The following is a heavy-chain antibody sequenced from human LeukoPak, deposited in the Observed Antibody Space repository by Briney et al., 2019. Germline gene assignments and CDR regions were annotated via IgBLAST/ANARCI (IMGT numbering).Heavy chain of an antibody. Sequence: ASVKVSCKASGFTFTSSAMQWVRQARGQRLEWIGWIVVGSGNTNYAQKFQGRVTITRDMSTSTAYMELSSLRSEDTAVYYCAVQLRYSPFDYWGQGTLVTVSS. CDR3: AVQLRYSPFDY. J-gene: IGHJ4*02. CDR1: GFTFTSSA. D-gene: IGHD3-9*01. CDR2: IVVGSGNT. V-gene: IGHV1-58*02.